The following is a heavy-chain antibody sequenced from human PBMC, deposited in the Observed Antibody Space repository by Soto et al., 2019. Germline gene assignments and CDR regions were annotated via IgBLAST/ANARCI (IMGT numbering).Heavy chain of an antibody. V-gene: IGHV4-59*01. CDR1: GGSISSYY. Sequence: LSLTCTVSGGSISSYYWSWIRQPPGKGLEWIGYFYYSGSTNYNPSLKSRVTISVDTSKNQFSLKLSSVTAADTAVYYCARGTLTSYFDYWGQGTLVTVSS. CDR3: ARGTLTSYFDY. CDR2: FYYSGST. J-gene: IGHJ4*02.